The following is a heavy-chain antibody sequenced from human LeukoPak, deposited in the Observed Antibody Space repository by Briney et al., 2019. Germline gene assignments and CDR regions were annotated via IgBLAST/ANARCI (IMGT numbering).Heavy chain of an antibody. Sequence: GASVKVSCKASGGTFSSYAISWVRQAPGQGLEWMGGIIPIFGTANYAQKFQGRVTITADESTSTAYMELSSLRSEDTAVYYCARAVLYCSGGSCYSGGDDYWGQGTLVTVSS. V-gene: IGHV1-69*13. CDR1: GGTFSSYA. J-gene: IGHJ4*02. D-gene: IGHD2-15*01. CDR2: IIPIFGTA. CDR3: ARAVLYCSGGSCYSGGDDY.